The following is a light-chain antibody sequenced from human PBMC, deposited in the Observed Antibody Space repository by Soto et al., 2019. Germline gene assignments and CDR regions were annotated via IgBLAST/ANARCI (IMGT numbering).Light chain of an antibody. J-gene: IGKJ1*01. CDR1: QSVSSNN. CDR2: GAS. V-gene: IGKV3-20*01. Sequence: EIVLTQSPGTLSLSPGERATLSCRASQSVSSNNLAWYQHKRGQAPRLLMYGASSRATGIPDRFSGSGSGTDFTLTITRREPEDFAVYYCQQYGSSPRTFGQGTTVEIK. CDR3: QQYGSSPRT.